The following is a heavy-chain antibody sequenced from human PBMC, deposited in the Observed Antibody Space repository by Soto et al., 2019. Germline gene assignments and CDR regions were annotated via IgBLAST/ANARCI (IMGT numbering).Heavy chain of an antibody. CDR1: VYTLTELS. CDR3: ATGRDIGSSGDY. V-gene: IGHV1-24*01. D-gene: IGHD6-6*01. Sequence: QVQLVQSGAAVKKPGASVKVSCKVSVYTLTELSMHWVRQAPGKGLEGMGGFDPDDGETTYAQKFQGRVTMTEDTATDTAYMELSSLRSEDTAVYYCATGRDIGSSGDYWGQGTLVTVSS. CDR2: FDPDDGET. J-gene: IGHJ4*02.